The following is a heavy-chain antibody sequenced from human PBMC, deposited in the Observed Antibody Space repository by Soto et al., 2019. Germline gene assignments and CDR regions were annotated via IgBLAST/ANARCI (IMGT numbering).Heavy chain of an antibody. V-gene: IGHV3-74*01. CDR3: ARVAVGYYYMDV. Sequence: EVQLVESGGGLVQPGGSLRLSCAASGFTFSNYWMHWVRQAPGKGLVWVSRINSDGTRTNYADSVKGRFTISRDNAENSLYLQMNSLTAEDTPVYYCARVAVGYYYMDVWGKGTTVTVSS. CDR1: GFTFSNYW. CDR2: INSDGTRT. J-gene: IGHJ6*03.